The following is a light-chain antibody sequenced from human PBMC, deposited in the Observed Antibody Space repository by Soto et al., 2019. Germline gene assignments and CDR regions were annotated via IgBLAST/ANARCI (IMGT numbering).Light chain of an antibody. V-gene: IGLV1-51*01. J-gene: IGLJ2*01. CDR1: SSNIGNNY. Sequence: QSVLTQSPSVSAAPGQKVTISCSGSSSNIGNNYVSWYQQLPGTAPKLLIYDNNKRPSGIPDRFSGSMSGTAASLAIGGLRSEDEADYYCAAWDDSLSGVVFGGGTKLTVL. CDR3: AAWDDSLSGVV. CDR2: DNN.